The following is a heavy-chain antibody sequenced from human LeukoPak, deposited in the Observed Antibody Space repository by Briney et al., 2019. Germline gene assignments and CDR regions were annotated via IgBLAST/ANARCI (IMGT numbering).Heavy chain of an antibody. D-gene: IGHD5/OR15-5a*01. V-gene: IGHV4-39*01. Sequence: PSETLSLTCTVSGGSMTSGSQYWGWIRQPPGKGLEWIGTSHYTGGTYYNPSLRTRVTIYALTSKNQFSLKLNSVTAADTAVYYCVTHVSEGAHYYYYMDVWGKGATVTVSS. CDR3: VTHVSEGAHYYYYMDV. J-gene: IGHJ6*03. CDR2: SHYTGGT. CDR1: GGSMTSGSQY.